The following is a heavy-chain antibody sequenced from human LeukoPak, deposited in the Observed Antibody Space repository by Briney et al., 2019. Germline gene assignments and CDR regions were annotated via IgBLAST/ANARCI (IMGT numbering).Heavy chain of an antibody. CDR3: ASKPSGYGTECYYNINWFDP. CDR1: GGSFSGYY. D-gene: IGHD3-10*01. J-gene: IGHJ5*02. CDR2: INHSGST. V-gene: IGHV4-34*01. Sequence: SETLSLTCPVYGGSFSGYYWSWIRQPPGKGLEWIGEINHSGSTNYNPSLTSRVTISVDTSKNQFSLKLSSVTAADTAVYYCASKPSGYGTECYYNINWFDPWGQGTLVTVS.